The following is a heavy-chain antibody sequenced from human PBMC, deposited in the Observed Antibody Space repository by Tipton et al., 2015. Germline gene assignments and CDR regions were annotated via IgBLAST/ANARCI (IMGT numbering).Heavy chain of an antibody. Sequence: SLRLSCAASGFIFNNYGMHWVRQAPGKGLEWVAVIWYDGSNKYFGDSVKGRFSISRDDSKNTMYLQMNSLRAEDTAEYYCAREEGPFDYWGQGILVTVSS. V-gene: IGHV3-33*01. CDR3: AREEGPFDY. CDR2: IWYDGSNK. CDR1: GFIFNNYG. J-gene: IGHJ4*02.